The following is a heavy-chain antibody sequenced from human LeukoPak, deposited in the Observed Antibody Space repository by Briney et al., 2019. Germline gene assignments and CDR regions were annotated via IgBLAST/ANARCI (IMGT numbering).Heavy chain of an antibody. V-gene: IGHV4-38-2*02. J-gene: IGHJ4*02. CDR2: INHSGST. CDR1: GYSISSGYY. Sequence: SETLSLTCIVSGYSISSGYYWSWIRQPPGKGLEWIGEINHSGSTNYNPSLKSRVTISVDTSKNQFSLKLSSVTAADTAVYYCARLNDYGDYWGQGTLVTVSS. CDR3: ARLNDYGDY.